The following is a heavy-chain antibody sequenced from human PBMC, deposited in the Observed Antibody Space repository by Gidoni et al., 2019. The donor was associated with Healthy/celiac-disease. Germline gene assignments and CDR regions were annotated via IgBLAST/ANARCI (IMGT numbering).Heavy chain of an antibody. V-gene: IGHV4-59*01. CDR2: IYYSGST. D-gene: IGHD5-12*01. J-gene: IGHJ6*03. CDR1: GGSISSYY. Sequence: QVQLQESGPGLVKPSATLSLTCTVSGGSISSYYWSWIRQPPGKGLEWIGYIYYSGSTNYNPSLKSRVTISVDTSKNQFSLKLSSVTAADTAVYYCAREVATTGNYYYYYYMDVWGKGTTVTVSS. CDR3: AREVATTGNYYYYYYMDV.